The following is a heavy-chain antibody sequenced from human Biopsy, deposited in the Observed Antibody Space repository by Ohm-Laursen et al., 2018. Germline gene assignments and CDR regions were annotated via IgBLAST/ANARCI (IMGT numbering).Heavy chain of an antibody. J-gene: IGHJ5*02. V-gene: IGHV1-8*01. D-gene: IGHD3-3*01. CDR2: MIPSSGKT. CDR1: GYSFSTYD. Sequence: SVKVSCKASGYSFSTYDVNWVRQARGQGLEWMGWMIPSSGKTGYAQRFQGRVTLTMNTSISTAYMELSGLRSEDTAVYFCARGYSRRVTIFEASIYWFDTWGQGTLVTVSS. CDR3: ARGYSRRVTIFEASIYWFDT.